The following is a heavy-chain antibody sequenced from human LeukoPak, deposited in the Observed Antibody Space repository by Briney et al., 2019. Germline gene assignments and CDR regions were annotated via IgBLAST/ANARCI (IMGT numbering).Heavy chain of an antibody. D-gene: IGHD2-2*01. V-gene: IGHV3-21*01. CDR2: ISSSSSYI. J-gene: IGHJ4*02. Sequence: GGSLRLSCAASGFTFSSYSMNWVRQAPGKGLEWVSSISSSSSYIYFADSVQGRFTISRDNAKNSLYLQMNSLRAEDTAVYYCARAYYCSSTSCYWGLTFDYWGQGTLVTVSS. CDR3: ARAYYCSSTSCYWGLTFDY. CDR1: GFTFSSYS.